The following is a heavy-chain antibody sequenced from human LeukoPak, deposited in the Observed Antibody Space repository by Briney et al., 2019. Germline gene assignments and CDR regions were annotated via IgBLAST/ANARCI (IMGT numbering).Heavy chain of an antibody. V-gene: IGHV4-39*01. CDR1: GGSISRSSYY. D-gene: IGHD3-10*01. CDR2: IYYSGST. Sequence: PSETLSLTCTVSGGSISRSSYYWGWIRQPPGKGLEWIATIYYSGSTYYNPSLKSRVTISADTSKNQFSLKLSSVAAADTAVYYCARLTSGHFDYWGQGTLVTVSS. J-gene: IGHJ4*02. CDR3: ARLTSGHFDY.